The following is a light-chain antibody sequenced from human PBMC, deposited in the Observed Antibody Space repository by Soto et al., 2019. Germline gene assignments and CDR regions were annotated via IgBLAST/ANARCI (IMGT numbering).Light chain of an antibody. Sequence: QSVLTQPPSASGTPGQRVTISCSGSSSNIGSNTVNWYQQLPGTAPKLLIYSNNKRPSGVPGGFSGSTSGKSASLATSGLPSVDEDDYSCAYCDDSLNGSLVFGGGTKVTVL. CDR3: AYCDDSLNGSLV. CDR2: SNN. V-gene: IGLV1-44*01. J-gene: IGLJ2*01. CDR1: SSNIGSNT.